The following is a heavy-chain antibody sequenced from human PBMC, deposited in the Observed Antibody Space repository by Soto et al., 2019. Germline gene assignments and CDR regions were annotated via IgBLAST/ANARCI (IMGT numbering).Heavy chain of an antibody. CDR3: ARHYDILTAYSI. D-gene: IGHD3-9*01. CDR1: GGTFSSYT. J-gene: IGHJ3*02. CDR2: IIPMFGIV. V-gene: IGHV1-69*01. Sequence: QVRLVQSGAEVKKPGSSVEVSCKASGGTFSSYTFTWVRQAPGQGLEWMGGIIPMFGIVNYAQKFQGRVTITADESTSIAYMALTSLSSEDTAIYYCARHYDILTAYSIWGQGTMVTVSS.